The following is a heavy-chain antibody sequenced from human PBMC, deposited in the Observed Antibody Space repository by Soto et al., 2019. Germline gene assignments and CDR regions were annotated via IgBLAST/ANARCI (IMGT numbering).Heavy chain of an antibody. CDR1: GGSISSYY. J-gene: IGHJ6*03. D-gene: IGHD2-21*01. CDR3: ARVSGDIYYYYYMDV. V-gene: IGHV4-59*01. CDR2: IYYSGST. Sequence: SETLSLTCTVSGGSISSYYWSWIRQPPGKGLEWIGYIYYSGSTNYNPSLKSRVTISVDTSKNQFSLKLSSVTAADTAVYYCARVSGDIYYYYYMDVWGKGTTVTVSS.